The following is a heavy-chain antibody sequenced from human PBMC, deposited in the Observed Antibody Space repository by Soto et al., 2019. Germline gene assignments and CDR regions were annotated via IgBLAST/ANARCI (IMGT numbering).Heavy chain of an antibody. Sequence: EVQLLESGGVLVQPGGSLRLSCAASGFTFSSYAMSWVRQAPGKGLEWVSAISGSGGSTYYADSVKGRFTISRDNSKNTLYLQMNSLRAEDTAVYYCAKGSSGYDGAGDYWGQGTLVTVSS. CDR1: GFTFSSYA. CDR2: ISGSGGST. D-gene: IGHD5-12*01. CDR3: AKGSSGYDGAGDY. V-gene: IGHV3-23*01. J-gene: IGHJ4*02.